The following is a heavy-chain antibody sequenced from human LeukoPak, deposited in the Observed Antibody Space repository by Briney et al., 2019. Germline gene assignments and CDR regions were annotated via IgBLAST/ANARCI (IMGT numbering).Heavy chain of an antibody. D-gene: IGHD2-8*01. J-gene: IGHJ4*02. Sequence: ASVKVSCKASGYTLTSYAMHWVRQAPGQRLEWMGWINAGNGNTKYSQKFQGRVTITRDTSADTVYMELSSLRSEDTAVYYCARLKYCTNGVCYAGFDYWGQGTLVTVSS. CDR2: INAGNGNT. V-gene: IGHV1-3*01. CDR1: GYTLTSYA. CDR3: ARLKYCTNGVCYAGFDY.